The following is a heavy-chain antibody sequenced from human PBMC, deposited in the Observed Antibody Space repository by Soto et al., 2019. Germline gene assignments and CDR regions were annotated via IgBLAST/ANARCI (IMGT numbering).Heavy chain of an antibody. CDR3: AKDRGRQWLDYAFDI. Sequence: QVQLVESGGGVVQPGRSLRLSCAASGFTFSSYGMHWVRQAPGKGLEWVAVISYDGSNKYYADSVKGRFTISRDNSKNTLYLQVNSLRAEDTAVYYCAKDRGRQWLDYAFDIWGQGTMVTVSS. CDR1: GFTFSSYG. V-gene: IGHV3-30*18. D-gene: IGHD6-19*01. CDR2: ISYDGSNK. J-gene: IGHJ3*02.